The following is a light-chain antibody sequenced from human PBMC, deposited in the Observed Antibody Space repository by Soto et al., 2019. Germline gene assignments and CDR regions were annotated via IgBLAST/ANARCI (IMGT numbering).Light chain of an antibody. CDR3: HQFGSSPWT. V-gene: IGKV3-20*01. Sequence: EIVLTQSPGTLSLSPGERATLSCRASQSVSSSYVAWYQQKPGQAPRLLIYSASNRAAGVPDRFSGSGSGADFSLTISRLEPEDFAVYYCHQFGSSPWTFGQGTKVDFK. CDR1: QSVSSSY. J-gene: IGKJ1*01. CDR2: SAS.